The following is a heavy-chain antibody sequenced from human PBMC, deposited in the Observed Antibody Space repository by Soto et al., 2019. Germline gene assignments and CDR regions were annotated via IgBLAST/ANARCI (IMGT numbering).Heavy chain of an antibody. D-gene: IGHD4-17*01. CDR1: GGSISSGGYY. CDR3: AREIDYGDYDSRSSFDY. Sequence: QVQLQESGPGLVKPSQTLSLTCTVSGGSISSGGYYWSWIRQHPGKGLEWIGDIYYSGSTYYNPSLKSRVTIPVDPSKNLISLKLSSVTAADTAVYYCAREIDYGDYDSRSSFDYWGQGTLVTVSS. V-gene: IGHV4-31*03. J-gene: IGHJ4*02. CDR2: IYYSGST.